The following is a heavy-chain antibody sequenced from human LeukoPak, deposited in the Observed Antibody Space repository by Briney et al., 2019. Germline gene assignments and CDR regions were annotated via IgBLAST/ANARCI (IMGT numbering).Heavy chain of an antibody. CDR2: MNPNSGNT. J-gene: IGHJ4*02. V-gene: IGHV1-8*01. D-gene: IGHD6-19*01. Sequence: ASVKVSRKASGYTFTSYDINWVRQATGQGLEWMGWMNPNSGNTGYAQKFQGRVTMTRNTSISTAYMELSSLRSEDTAVYYCARVFRGWYELDYWGQGTLVTVSS. CDR1: GYTFTSYD. CDR3: ARVFRGWYELDY.